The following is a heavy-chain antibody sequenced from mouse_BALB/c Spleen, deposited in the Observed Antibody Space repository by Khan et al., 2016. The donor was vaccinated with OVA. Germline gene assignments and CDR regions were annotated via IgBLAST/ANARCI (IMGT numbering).Heavy chain of an antibody. J-gene: IGHJ4*01. Sequence: QVQLKESGPGLVAPSQSLSITCTVSGFSLTGYGVNWVRQPPGKGLERLGLIWGDGSTDYNSALKSRLSISKDTSKSQVFLKMNRLQTDDTARYYGARAYYGHYREAVDYWGQGTSVTVSA. CDR3: ARAYYGHYREAVDY. CDR1: GFSLTGYG. D-gene: IGHD2-10*01. V-gene: IGHV2-6-7*01. CDR2: IWGDGST.